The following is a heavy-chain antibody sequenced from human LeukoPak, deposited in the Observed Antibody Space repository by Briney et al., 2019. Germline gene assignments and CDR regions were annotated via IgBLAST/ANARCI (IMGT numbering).Heavy chain of an antibody. V-gene: IGHV1-2*02. CDR1: GYTFTGYD. J-gene: IGHJ4*02. Sequence: ASVKVSCKASGYTFTGYDMHWVRQAPGQGLEWMGWINPNSGDTNYAQKFQGRVTMTRDTSISTAYMELSRLRSDDTAVYYCARDFGDVYNSHYYFDYWGQRTLVTVSS. CDR2: INPNSGDT. D-gene: IGHD5-24*01. CDR3: ARDFGDVYNSHYYFDY.